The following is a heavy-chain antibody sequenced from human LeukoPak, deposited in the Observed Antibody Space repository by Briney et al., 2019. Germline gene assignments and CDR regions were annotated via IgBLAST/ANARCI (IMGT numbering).Heavy chain of an antibody. D-gene: IGHD5-12*01. CDR2: IYYSGST. CDR1: GGSFSDFY. CDR3: ARLHKRLRFQIDP. J-gene: IGHJ5*02. Sequence: SETLSLTCAVYGGSFSDFYWGWIRQPPGKGLEWIGSIYYSGSTYYNPSLKSRVTISVDTSKNQFSLKLSSVTAADTAVYYCARLHKRLRFQIDPWGQGTLVTVSS. V-gene: IGHV4-39*01.